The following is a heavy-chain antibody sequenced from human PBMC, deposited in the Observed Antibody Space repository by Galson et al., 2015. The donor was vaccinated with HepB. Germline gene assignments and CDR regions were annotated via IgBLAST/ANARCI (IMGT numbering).Heavy chain of an antibody. J-gene: IGHJ3*02. CDR1: GYSFTSYW. Sequence: QSGAEVKKPGESLKISCKGSGYSFTSYWIGWVRQMPGKGLEWMGIIYPGDPDTRYSPSFQGQVIISADKSISTAYLQWSSLKASDTAMYYCARYTYYYDSSGPRDIWGQGTMVTVSS. CDR2: IYPGDPDT. D-gene: IGHD3-22*01. CDR3: ARYTYYYDSSGPRDI. V-gene: IGHV5-51*03.